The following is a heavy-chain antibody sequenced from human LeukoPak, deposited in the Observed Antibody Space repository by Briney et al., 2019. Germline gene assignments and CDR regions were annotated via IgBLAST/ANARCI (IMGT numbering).Heavy chain of an antibody. J-gene: IGHJ6*02. Sequence: ASVKVSCKASGYTFTSYGISWVRQAPGQGLEWMGWISAYNGNTNYAQKLQGRVTMTTDTSTSTAYMELRSLRSDDTAVYYCARDKEVGVTGYYYYYGMDVWGQGTTVTVSS. V-gene: IGHV1-18*01. D-gene: IGHD1-26*01. CDR1: GYTFTSYG. CDR3: ARDKEVGVTGYYYYYGMDV. CDR2: ISAYNGNT.